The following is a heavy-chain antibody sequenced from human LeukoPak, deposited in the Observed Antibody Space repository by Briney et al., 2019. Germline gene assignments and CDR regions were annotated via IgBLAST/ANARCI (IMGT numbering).Heavy chain of an antibody. V-gene: IGHV3-7*01. D-gene: IGHD4-23*01. J-gene: IGHJ3*01. Sequence: GGSLRLSCEASGFTFSSYWRSWVRQAPGKGLEWVANIKLDGSQKFYVDSVKGRFTISRDNAKKSLYLQMNSLRAEDTAVYYCARERVATASAFDVWGQGTMVTVSS. CDR1: GFTFSSYW. CDR3: ARERVATASAFDV. CDR2: IKLDGSQK.